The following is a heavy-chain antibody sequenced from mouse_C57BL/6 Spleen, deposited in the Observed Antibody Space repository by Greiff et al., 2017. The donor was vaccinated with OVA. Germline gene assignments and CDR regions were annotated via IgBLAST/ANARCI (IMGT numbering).Heavy chain of an antibody. CDR3: ARHELRGDYAMDY. V-gene: IGHV2-6-1*01. CDR1: GFSLTSYG. D-gene: IGHD3-2*02. J-gene: IGHJ4*01. CDR2: IWSDGST. Sequence: VMLVESGPGLVAPSQSLSITCTVSGFSLTSYGVHWVRQPPGKGLEWLVVIWSDGSTTYNSALKSRLSISKDNSKSQVFLKMNSLQTDDTAMYYCARHELRGDYAMDYWGQGTSVTVSS.